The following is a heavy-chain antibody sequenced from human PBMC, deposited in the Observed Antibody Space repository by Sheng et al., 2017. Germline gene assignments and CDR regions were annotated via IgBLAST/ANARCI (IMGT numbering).Heavy chain of an antibody. D-gene: IGHD1-20*01. CDR1: GLTLSTYE. V-gene: IGHV3-48*03. CDR3: ARGITGEAYYLDY. J-gene: IGHJ4*02. Sequence: EVQLVESGGGLVQPGGSLRLSCAASGLTLSTYEMNWVRQAPGKGLEWISYISSGSRTIYYADSVKGRFTISRDNAKNSLYLQVNSLRAEDTAVYYCARGITGEAYYLDYWGQGTLVTVSS. CDR2: ISSGSRTI.